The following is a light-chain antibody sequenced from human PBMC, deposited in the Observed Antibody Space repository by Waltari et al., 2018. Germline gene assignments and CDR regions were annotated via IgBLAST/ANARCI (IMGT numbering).Light chain of an antibody. CDR1: QGISSY. CDR3: QQYNNYLWT. J-gene: IGKJ1*01. V-gene: IGKV1-8*01. Sequence: AIRMPQSPSSLSASTGDRVTITCRASQGISSYLAWYQQKPEKPPKLLIYAASTLQSGVPSRFSGSGSGTEFTLTISCLQSEDFATYYCQQYNNYLWTFGRGTKVEIK. CDR2: AAS.